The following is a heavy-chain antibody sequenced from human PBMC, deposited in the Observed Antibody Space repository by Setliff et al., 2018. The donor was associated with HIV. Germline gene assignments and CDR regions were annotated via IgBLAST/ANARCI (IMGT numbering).Heavy chain of an antibody. CDR2: INPNSGGT. CDR3: AKDDRYYYDTSGSPSNWFDP. Sequence: ASVKVSCKASGYAFTGYYIHWVRQAPGQGLEWMGRINPNSGGTNYAQKFQGRVTMTTDTSTSTVYMELTSLRSDDTAVYYCAKDDRYYYDTSGSPSNWFDPWGQGTLVTVSS. J-gene: IGHJ5*02. D-gene: IGHD3-22*01. CDR1: GYAFTGYY. V-gene: IGHV1-2*06.